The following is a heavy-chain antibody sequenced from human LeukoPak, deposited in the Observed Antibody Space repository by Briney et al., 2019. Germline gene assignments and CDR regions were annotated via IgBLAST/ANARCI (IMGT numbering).Heavy chain of an antibody. CDR3: AKDMGYDILTGPVS. D-gene: IGHD3-9*01. V-gene: IGHV3-30*18. J-gene: IGHJ5*02. CDR1: GFTFSSYG. CDR2: ISYDGSNK. Sequence: PGGSLRLSCAASGFTFSSYGMHWVRQAPGKGLEWVAVISYDGSNKYYADSVKGRFTISRGNSKNTLYLQMNSLRAEDTAVYYCAKDMGYDILTGPVSWGQGTLVTVSS.